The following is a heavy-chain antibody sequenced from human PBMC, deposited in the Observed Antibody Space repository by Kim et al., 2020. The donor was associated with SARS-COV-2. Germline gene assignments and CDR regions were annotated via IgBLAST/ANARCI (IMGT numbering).Heavy chain of an antibody. V-gene: IGHV4-61*01. CDR1: GGSVSSGSYY. CDR3: ARLRRGYSGYDPSWYFDY. J-gene: IGHJ4*02. D-gene: IGHD5-12*01. CDR2: IYYSGST. Sequence: SETLSLTCTVSGGSVSSGSYYWSWIRQPPGKGLEWIGYIYYSGSTNYNPSLKSRVTISVDTSKNQFSLKLSSVTAADTAVYYCARLRRGYSGYDPSWYFDYWGQGTLVTVSS.